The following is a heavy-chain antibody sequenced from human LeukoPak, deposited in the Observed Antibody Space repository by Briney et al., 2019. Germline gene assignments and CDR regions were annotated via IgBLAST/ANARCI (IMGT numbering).Heavy chain of an antibody. Sequence: KPGGSLRLSCAASGFIFSSYSMNWVRQAPREGLEWVSSISSSSSYRYYADSVKGRFTISRDNAKNSLYLQMNSLRAEDTAVYYCAKNGDRGAYCSGGTCYPYYYYYMDVWGKGTTVTISS. V-gene: IGHV3-21*01. J-gene: IGHJ6*03. D-gene: IGHD2-15*01. CDR2: ISSSSSYR. CDR3: AKNGDRGAYCSGGTCYPYYYYYMDV. CDR1: GFIFSSYS.